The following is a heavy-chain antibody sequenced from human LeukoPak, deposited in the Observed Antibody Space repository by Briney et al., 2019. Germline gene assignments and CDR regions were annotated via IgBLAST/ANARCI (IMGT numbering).Heavy chain of an antibody. CDR3: ARVLSMTTVTYNWFDP. D-gene: IGHD4-17*01. CDR1: GGSISSYY. CDR2: IYYSGST. J-gene: IGHJ5*02. Sequence: PSETLSLTCTVSGGSISSYYWSWIRQPPGKGLEWIGYIYYSGSTNCNPSLKSRVTISVDTSKNQFSLKLSSVTAADTAVYYCARVLSMTTVTYNWFDPWGQGTLVTVSS. V-gene: IGHV4-59*01.